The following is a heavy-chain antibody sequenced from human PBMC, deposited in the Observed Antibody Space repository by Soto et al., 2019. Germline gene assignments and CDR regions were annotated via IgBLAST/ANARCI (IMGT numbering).Heavy chain of an antibody. V-gene: IGHV1-3*01. D-gene: IGHD2-2*01. CDR3: ARGRCSSTSCAPNPVDY. CDR2: INAGNGNA. Sequence: ASVKVSCKASGYTFTSYTMHWVRQAPGQRLEWMGWINAGNGNAKYSQKFQGRVTITRDTSASTAYMELSSLRSEDTAVYYCARGRCSSTSCAPNPVDYWGQGTLVTVSS. CDR1: GYTFTSYT. J-gene: IGHJ4*02.